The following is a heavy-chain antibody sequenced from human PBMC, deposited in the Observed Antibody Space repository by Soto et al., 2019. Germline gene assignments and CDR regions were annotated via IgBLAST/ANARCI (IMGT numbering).Heavy chain of an antibody. Sequence: SETLWRTGAGAGGSIGSGGYYWTSIRQHPGKGLEWIGYNYYSGITYYNPSLKSRVTISLDTSKNQFSLKLSSVTAADTAVYYCARGSSIAGLYYGMDVWGQGTTVT. J-gene: IGHJ6*02. D-gene: IGHD6-6*01. CDR3: ARGSSIAGLYYGMDV. CDR2: NYYSGIT. V-gene: IGHV4-31*11. CDR1: GGSIGSGGYY.